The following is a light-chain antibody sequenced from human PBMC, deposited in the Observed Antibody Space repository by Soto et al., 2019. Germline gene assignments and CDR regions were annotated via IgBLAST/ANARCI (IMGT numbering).Light chain of an antibody. J-gene: IGKJ1*01. CDR1: QSVSSN. Sequence: EIVLTQSPGTLSLSPGERATLSCRASQSVSSNLAWYQQKPGQAPSLLIYGAFTRATGIPARFSGSGSGTDFTLTIDSLEPEDFAVYYCQHYNEWPPWTFGQGTKVDIK. CDR3: QHYNEWPPWT. CDR2: GAF. V-gene: IGKV3-15*01.